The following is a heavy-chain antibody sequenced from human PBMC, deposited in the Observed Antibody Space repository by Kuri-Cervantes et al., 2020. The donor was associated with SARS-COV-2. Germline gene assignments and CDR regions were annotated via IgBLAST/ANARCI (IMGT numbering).Heavy chain of an antibody. CDR1: GYTFTSYG. CDR2: ISAYNGNT. Sequence: ASVKVSCKASGYTFTSYGISWVRQAPGQGLEWMGWISAYNGNTNYAQKLQGRVTMTTDTSTSTAYMELSRLRSDDTAVYYCASIPTYYYDSSGYYAPDWGQGTLVTVSS. CDR3: ASIPTYYYDSSGYYAPD. V-gene: IGHV1-18*01. D-gene: IGHD3-22*01. J-gene: IGHJ4*02.